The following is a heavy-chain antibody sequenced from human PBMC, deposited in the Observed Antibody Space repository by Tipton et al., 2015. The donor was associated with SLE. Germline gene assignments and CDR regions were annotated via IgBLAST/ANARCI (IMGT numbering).Heavy chain of an antibody. CDR3: ARTPRYYDMLTSYYMPPDY. Sequence: TLSLTCTVSGDSISGGGYYWTWMRQHPGEGLEWIGFIYYTGSTYNNPSLKSRFPVSGDTSKNQFSLKLGSVTAADTAVYYCARTPRYYDMLTSYYMPPDYWGQGPRVTVSS. D-gene: IGHD3-9*01. CDR1: GDSISGGGYY. CDR2: IYYTGST. J-gene: IGHJ4*02. V-gene: IGHV4-31*03.